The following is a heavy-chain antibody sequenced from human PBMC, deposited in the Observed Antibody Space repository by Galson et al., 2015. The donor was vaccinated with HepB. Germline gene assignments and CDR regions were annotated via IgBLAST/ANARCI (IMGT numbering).Heavy chain of an antibody. V-gene: IGHV4-39*07. J-gene: IGHJ5*02. CDR1: GGSISSTGYY. CDR2: IFYNGNT. D-gene: IGHD3-3*01. Sequence: SETLSLTCTVSGGSIFSGGSISSTGYYWGWVRQPPGKGLEWIGNIFYNGNTYYNPSLKRRVTISLDTSKNRFSLKLSSVTAADTAVYYCARAVYYDFWNGFGPWGQGTLVTVSS. CDR3: ARAVYYDFWNGFGP.